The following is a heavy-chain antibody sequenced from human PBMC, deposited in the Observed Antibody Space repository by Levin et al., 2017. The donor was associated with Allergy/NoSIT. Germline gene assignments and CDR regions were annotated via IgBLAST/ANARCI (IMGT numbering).Heavy chain of an antibody. CDR2: IYSGGST. Sequence: LSLTCAASGFNVSSNYMTWLRPASGKGLEYVSVIYSGGSTYYADSVTGRFTISRDISRNTLYLQMNSLRAEDTAVYYCASGKNDYGDPTLDYWGQGSLVTVS. J-gene: IGHJ4*02. CDR1: GFNVSSNY. D-gene: IGHD4-17*01. CDR3: ASGKNDYGDPTLDY. V-gene: IGHV3-66*01.